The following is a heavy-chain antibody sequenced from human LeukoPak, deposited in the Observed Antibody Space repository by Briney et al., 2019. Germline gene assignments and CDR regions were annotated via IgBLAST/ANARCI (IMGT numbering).Heavy chain of an antibody. CDR3: ARDSVGATGGLIYFDY. D-gene: IGHD1-26*01. CDR1: GFTFSSYS. Sequence: GGSLRLSCAASGFTFSSYSMNWVRQAPGKGLEWVSYISSRSSTIDYADSVKGRFTISRDDAKNSLYLQMNSLRAEDTAVYYCARDSVGATGGLIYFDYWGQGTLVTVSS. CDR2: ISSRSSTI. V-gene: IGHV3-48*01. J-gene: IGHJ4*02.